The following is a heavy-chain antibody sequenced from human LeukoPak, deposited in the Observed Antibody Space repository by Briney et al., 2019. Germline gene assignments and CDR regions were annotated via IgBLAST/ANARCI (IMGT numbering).Heavy chain of an antibody. V-gene: IGHV3-30*03. CDR1: GFTFSSYG. J-gene: IGHJ4*02. CDR2: ISYEGSTS. CDR3: ARSGGYYYFDY. Sequence: PGGSLRLSCAASGFTFSSYGMQWVRQAPGKGLEWVAVISYEGSTSYYADSVKGRFTISRDNSKNTLYLQMNGLRAEDTAVYYCARSGGYYYFDYWGQGTLVTVSS. D-gene: IGHD3-22*01.